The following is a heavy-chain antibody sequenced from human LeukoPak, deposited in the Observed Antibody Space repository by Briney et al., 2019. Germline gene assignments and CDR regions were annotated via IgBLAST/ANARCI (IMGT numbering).Heavy chain of an antibody. CDR3: AKYYYDSSGYYDAAPLDS. D-gene: IGHD3-22*01. V-gene: IGHV3-53*01. CDR1: GFTVSSNY. J-gene: IGHJ4*02. CDR2: IYSGGST. Sequence: GGCLSPSCAASGFTVSSNYMSWVRQAPGKGLEWVSVIYSGGSTYYADSVKGRFTISRDNSKNTVYLQMIGLRAEDTAVYFCAKYYYDSSGYYDAAPLDSWGQGTVVTVFS.